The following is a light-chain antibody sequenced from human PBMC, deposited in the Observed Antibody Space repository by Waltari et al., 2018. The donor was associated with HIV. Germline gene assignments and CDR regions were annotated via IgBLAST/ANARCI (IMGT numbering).Light chain of an antibody. CDR2: AAS. V-gene: IGKV1-NL1*01. CDR1: QAISNS. Sequence: DIQMTQSPSSLSASVGDRVTITCRASQAISNSLAWYQQKPGKAPKLLLYAASRLESGVPSRFSGSRSGTDYALTICSLQPEDFAVYYCQQYFSPPPLTFGGGTKVEIK. CDR3: QQYFSPPPLT. J-gene: IGKJ4*01.